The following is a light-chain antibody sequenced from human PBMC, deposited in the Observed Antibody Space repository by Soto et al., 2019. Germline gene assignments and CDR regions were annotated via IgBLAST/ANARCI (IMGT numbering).Light chain of an antibody. V-gene: IGLV1-40*01. Sequence: QAVVTQPPSLSGAPGQRVTISCTGSSSNIGAGYDVHWYQQLPGTAPKLLIYANTNRPSGVPDRFSGSKSGTSAYLAITGLQAEDEADYYCQSYDSSLRLFGGGTKLTVL. CDR3: QSYDSSLRL. CDR2: ANT. J-gene: IGLJ3*02. CDR1: SSNIGAGYD.